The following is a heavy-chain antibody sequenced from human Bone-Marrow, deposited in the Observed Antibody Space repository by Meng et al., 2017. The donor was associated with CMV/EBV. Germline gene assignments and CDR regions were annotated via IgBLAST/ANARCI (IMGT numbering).Heavy chain of an antibody. Sequence: GSLRLSCTVSGGSISSYYWSWIRQPAGKGLEWIGRIYTSGSTNYNPSLKSRVTMSVDTSKNQFSLNLNSVTAADTAVYYCARDSGDLAIWGQGTLVTVSS. CDR2: IYTSGST. D-gene: IGHD7-27*01. CDR3: ARDSGDLAI. J-gene: IGHJ4*02. CDR1: GGSISSYY. V-gene: IGHV4-4*07.